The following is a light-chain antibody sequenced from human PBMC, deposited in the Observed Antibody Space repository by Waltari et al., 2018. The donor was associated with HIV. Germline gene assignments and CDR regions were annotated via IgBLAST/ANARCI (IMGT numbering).Light chain of an antibody. CDR2: DNY. Sequence: QSVLTQPPSVSAAPGQKVTISCSGSSSNIGNDYVSWYQYVPGAAPRRLIYDNYKRPSGIPDRFSGSKSGASATLDITGLQTGDEADYYCGTWDPRLSAGVFGGGTKLTVL. J-gene: IGLJ3*02. CDR1: SSNIGNDY. CDR3: GTWDPRLSAGV. V-gene: IGLV1-51*01.